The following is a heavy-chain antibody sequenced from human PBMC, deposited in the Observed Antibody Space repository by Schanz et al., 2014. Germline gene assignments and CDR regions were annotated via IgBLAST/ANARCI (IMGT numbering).Heavy chain of an antibody. CDR1: GFTFSSYG. CDR3: AKGMGYCSGGTCYDYYYYGLDV. J-gene: IGHJ6*02. D-gene: IGHD2-15*01. CDR2: IWYDGSGK. Sequence: QVQLVESGGGVVQFGRSLRLSCVASGFTFSSYGMHWVRQAPGKGLEWVAVIWYDGSGKYYADSVKGRFTISRDNSENTLYLQMNSLSADDTAVFYCAKGMGYCSGGTCYDYYYYGLDVWGQGTTVTVSS. V-gene: IGHV3-33*06.